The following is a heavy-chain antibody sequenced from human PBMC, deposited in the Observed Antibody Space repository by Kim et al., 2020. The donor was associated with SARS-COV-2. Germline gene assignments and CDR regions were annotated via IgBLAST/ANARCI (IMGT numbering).Heavy chain of an antibody. CDR3: AKVGATTGWRFGAYYFDY. Sequence: GGSLRLSCAASGFTFSSYALSWVRQAPGKGLEWVSAISGSGYSTYYADSVKGRFTISRDNSKNTLYLQMNSLRAEDTAVYYCAKVGATTGWRFGAYYFDYWGQGTLVTVSS. V-gene: IGHV3-23*01. D-gene: IGHD1-26*01. J-gene: IGHJ4*02. CDR1: GFTFSSYA. CDR2: ISGSGYST.